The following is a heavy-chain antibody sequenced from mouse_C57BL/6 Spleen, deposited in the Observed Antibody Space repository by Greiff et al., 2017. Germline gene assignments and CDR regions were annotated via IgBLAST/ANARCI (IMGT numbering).Heavy chain of an antibody. J-gene: IGHJ2*01. CDR1: GYTFTSYT. Sequence: QVTLKESGAELARPGASVKMSCKASGYTFTSYTMHWVKQRPGQGLEWIGYINPSSGYTKYNQKFKDKATLTADKSSSTAYMQLSSLTSEDSAVYYCARDYGSSYGFDYWGQGTTLTVSS. V-gene: IGHV1-4*01. CDR3: ARDYGSSYGFDY. CDR2: INPSSGYT. D-gene: IGHD1-1*01.